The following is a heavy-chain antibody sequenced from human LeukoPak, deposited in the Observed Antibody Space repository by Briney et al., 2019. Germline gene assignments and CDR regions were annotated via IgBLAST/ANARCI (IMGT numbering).Heavy chain of an antibody. J-gene: IGHJ4*02. Sequence: GASVKVSCKASGYTFTGYYMHWVRQAPGQGLDWMGWINPNSGGTNYAQKFQGRVTMTRDTSISTAYMELSRLRSDDTAVYYCARDPDDILTGYSDYDNYWGQGTLVTVSS. CDR3: ARDPDDILTGYSDYDNY. CDR2: INPNSGGT. V-gene: IGHV1-2*02. D-gene: IGHD3-9*01. CDR1: GYTFTGYY.